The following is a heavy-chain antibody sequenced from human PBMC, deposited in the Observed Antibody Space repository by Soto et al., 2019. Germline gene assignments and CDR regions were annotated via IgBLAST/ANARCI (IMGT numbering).Heavy chain of an antibody. J-gene: IGHJ4*02. Sequence: QITLKESGPTLVKPTQTLTLTCTYSGFSLRTTGVGVGWIRQPPGKALEWLGIFYLDDDKRYSPSLKSRLTVTNDISKSQVVLTLTNMDPVDTATYYCAHTWGLPFDYWGQGTLVIVSS. CDR3: AHTWGLPFDY. V-gene: IGHV2-5*02. CDR2: FYLDDDK. D-gene: IGHD3-16*01. CDR1: GFSLRTTGVG.